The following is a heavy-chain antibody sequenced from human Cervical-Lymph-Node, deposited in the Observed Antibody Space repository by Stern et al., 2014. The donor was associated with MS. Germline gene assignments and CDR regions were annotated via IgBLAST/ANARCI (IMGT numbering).Heavy chain of an antibody. Sequence: QLQLQESGPGLVKPSQTLSLTCTVSGGSISSGDYYWSWIRQPPGKGLEWIGYIYYSGSTYYNPSLKSRVTISVDTSKNQFSLKLSSVTAADTAVYYCARAYVRYFDWLLWGDWGQGTLVTVSS. CDR3: ARAYVRYFDWLLWGD. CDR1: GGSISSGDYY. CDR2: IYYSGST. D-gene: IGHD3-9*01. V-gene: IGHV4-30-4*01. J-gene: IGHJ4*02.